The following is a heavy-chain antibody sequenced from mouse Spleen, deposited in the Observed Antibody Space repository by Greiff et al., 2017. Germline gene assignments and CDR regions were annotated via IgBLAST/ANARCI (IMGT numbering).Heavy chain of an antibody. CDR2: INYDGSST. CDR3: ARDQGGYRLGRHWYFDV. CDR1: GFTFSDYY. J-gene: IGHJ1*03. Sequence: EVKLMESEGGLVQPGSSMKLSCTASGFTFSDYYMAWVRQVPEKGLEWVANINYDGSSTYYLDSLKSRFIISRDNAKNILYLQMSSLKSEDTATYYCARDQGGYRLGRHWYFDVWGTGTTGTVSS. D-gene: IGHD2-14*01. V-gene: IGHV5-16*01.